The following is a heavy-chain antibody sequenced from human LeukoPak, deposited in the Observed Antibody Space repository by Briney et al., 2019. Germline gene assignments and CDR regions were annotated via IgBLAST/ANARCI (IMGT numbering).Heavy chain of an antibody. V-gene: IGHV4-34*01. CDR1: GGTFSGYY. D-gene: IGHD3-10*01. Sequence: PSETLSLTCAVYGGTFSGYYWSWIRQPPGKGLGWIGEINHSGSTNYNPSLKSRVTISVDTSKNQFSLKLSSVTAADTAVYYCARRIRGITMVRGVIPRFDPWGQGTLVTVSS. J-gene: IGHJ5*02. CDR2: INHSGST. CDR3: ARRIRGITMVRGVIPRFDP.